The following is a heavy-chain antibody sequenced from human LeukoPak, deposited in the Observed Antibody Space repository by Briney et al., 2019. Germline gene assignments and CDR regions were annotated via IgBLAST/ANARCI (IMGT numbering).Heavy chain of an antibody. CDR1: GHNFTGSY. Sequence: ALVKVSCKASGHNFTGSYIHWVRQAPGQGLEWVGWINPNSGGTNHAQSFQGRVTMTRDTSISTAYMVLSRLRSDDTALYYCARSDYFYYMDVWGKGITVTVSS. CDR2: INPNSGGT. CDR3: ARSDYFYYMDV. V-gene: IGHV1-2*02. J-gene: IGHJ6*03.